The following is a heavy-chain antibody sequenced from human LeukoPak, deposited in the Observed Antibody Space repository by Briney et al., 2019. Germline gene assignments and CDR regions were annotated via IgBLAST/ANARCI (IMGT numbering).Heavy chain of an antibody. CDR1: GFTFDDYA. CDR2: ISWNSGTI. Sequence: GGSLRLSCAASGFTFDDYAMHWVRQAPGKGLEWVSTISWNSGTIVYADSVKGRFTISRDSAKNSLYLQMNSLRAEDTALYYCAKDMDDILTGPFDYWGQGTLVTVSS. D-gene: IGHD3-9*01. V-gene: IGHV3-9*01. J-gene: IGHJ4*02. CDR3: AKDMDDILTGPFDY.